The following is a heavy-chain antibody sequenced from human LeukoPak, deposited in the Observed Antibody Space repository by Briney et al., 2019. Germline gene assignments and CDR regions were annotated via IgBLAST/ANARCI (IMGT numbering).Heavy chain of an antibody. CDR1: GYIFTNYV. CDR3: VKELGGKFDR. V-gene: IGHV1-3*01. CDR2: IIADNGNT. Sequence: GASVKVSCKASGYIFTNYVIQWVRQAPGQRLEWMGWIIADNGNTKYSQKFQGRLTITRDTSAGTAYMELSSLRSEDTAVYFCVKELGGKFDRWGQGTLVTVSS. J-gene: IGHJ4*02. D-gene: IGHD1-26*01.